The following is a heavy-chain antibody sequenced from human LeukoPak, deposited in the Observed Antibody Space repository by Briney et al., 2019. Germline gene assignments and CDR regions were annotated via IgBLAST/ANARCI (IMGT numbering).Heavy chain of an antibody. D-gene: IGHD6-19*01. V-gene: IGHV3-74*03. CDR1: PFTFSGYW. CDR2: INSDGYSI. CDR3: ARAYVGSGLDS. Sequence: GGSLRLSCTASPFTFSGYWMHWVRQAPGKGLVWVSRINSDGYSITCADSVKGRFTISRDNAKNTLYLQMNSLIVEDTAVYFCARAYVGSGLDSWGQGPLVTVSS. J-gene: IGHJ5*01.